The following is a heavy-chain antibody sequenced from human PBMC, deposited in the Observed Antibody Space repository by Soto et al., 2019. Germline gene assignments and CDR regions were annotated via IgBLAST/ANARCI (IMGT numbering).Heavy chain of an antibody. CDR2: LTVTGGSA. CDR1: GFRLSDSA. J-gene: IGHJ6*03. D-gene: IGHD2-15*01. V-gene: IGHV3-23*01. CDR3: AKNGCSYPACYPYYYYVDV. Sequence: EVQLLESGGGLVQPGGSLRLSCAASGFRLSDSAVSWVRQAPGKGLEWVSGLTVTGGSAFYSDSVKGRFTISRDISKSTLDLQMNSLRAQDTAVYYCAKNGCSYPACYPYYYYVDVWGRGTTVTVSS.